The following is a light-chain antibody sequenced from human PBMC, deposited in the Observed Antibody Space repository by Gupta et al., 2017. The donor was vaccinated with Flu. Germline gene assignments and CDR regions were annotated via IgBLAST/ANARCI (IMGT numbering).Light chain of an antibody. CDR2: AAS. V-gene: IGKV1-39*01. J-gene: IGKJ5*01. Sequence: PSSLSASVGDRVTITCRASQSISNYLNWYQQKRGQPPKLLIYAASSLQSGVPSRFSGSGSGTDFTLTISSLQPEDFASYYCQQSYSTLITFGQGTRLEIK. CDR1: QSISNY. CDR3: QQSYSTLIT.